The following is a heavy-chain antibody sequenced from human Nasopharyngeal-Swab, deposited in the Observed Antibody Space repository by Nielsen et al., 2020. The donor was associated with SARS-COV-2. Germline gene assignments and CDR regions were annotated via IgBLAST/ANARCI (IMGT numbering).Heavy chain of an antibody. CDR3: ARGRVQLWFDPILFDAFDI. CDR2: ISYSGSA. Sequence: WIRQPPGKGLEWIGYISYSGSANYNPSLKRRVTISVDTSKNQFSLKLSSVTAADTAVYYCARGRVQLWFDPILFDAFDIWGQGTMVTVSS. J-gene: IGHJ3*02. D-gene: IGHD5-18*01. V-gene: IGHV4-59*12.